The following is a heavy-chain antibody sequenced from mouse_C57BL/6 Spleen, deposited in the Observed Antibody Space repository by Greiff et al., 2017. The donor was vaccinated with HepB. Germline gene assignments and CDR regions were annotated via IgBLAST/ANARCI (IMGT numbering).Heavy chain of an antibody. V-gene: IGHV2-5*01. CDR1: GFSLTSYG. Sequence: QVQLQQSGPGLVQPSQSLSITCTVSGFSLTSYGVHWVRQSPGKGLEWLGVIWRGGSTDYNAAFMSRLSITKDNSKSQVFFKMNSLQADDTAIYYCAKNGDFVVVATDYYAIDYWGQGTSVTVSS. D-gene: IGHD1-1*01. J-gene: IGHJ4*01. CDR3: AKNGDFVVVATDYYAIDY. CDR2: IWRGGST.